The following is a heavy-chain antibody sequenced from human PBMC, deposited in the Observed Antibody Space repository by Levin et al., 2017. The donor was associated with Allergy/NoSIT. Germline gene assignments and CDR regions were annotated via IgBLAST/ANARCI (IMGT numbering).Heavy chain of an antibody. J-gene: IGHJ5*02. CDR1: GGSITTHS. CDR3: ARDRYFGNYWGNWFDP. V-gene: IGHV4-59*11. Sequence: SETLSLTCTVSGGSITTHSWSWIRQPPGKGLEWIGYIFYSGRTDYNPSLKSRVIILMDTSKNQFSLKLSSVTAADTAVYYCARDRYFGNYWGNWFDPWGQGTLVTVSA. CDR2: IFYSGRT. D-gene: IGHD1-7*01.